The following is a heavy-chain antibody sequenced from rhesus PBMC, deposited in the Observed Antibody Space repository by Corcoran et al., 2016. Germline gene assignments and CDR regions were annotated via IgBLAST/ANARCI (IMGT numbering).Heavy chain of an antibody. J-gene: IGHJ4*01. CDR1: GFTFSSSA. D-gene: IGHD5-24*01. Sequence: EVQLVESGGGLVQPGGSLRLSCATSGFTFSSSAMHWVRQVSGKGLEWVGRIRNKSKNYETGYAASVKGRFTISRDDSKNTGYLKMNRLKTEDTAVYYCARGINTWVFDYWGQGVLVTVSS. CDR2: IRNKSKNYET. CDR3: ARGINTWVFDY. V-gene: IGHV3-118*01.